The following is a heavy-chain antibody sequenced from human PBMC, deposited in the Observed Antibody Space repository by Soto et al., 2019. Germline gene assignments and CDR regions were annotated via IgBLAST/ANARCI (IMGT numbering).Heavy chain of an antibody. CDR3: AKLRYFDWSSYNWFEY. CDR1: GFPFSSYA. V-gene: IGHV3-23*01. Sequence: GGSLRLSCAASGFPFSSYAMTWVRPAPGKGLEWVSGISGSGATTSYADSVKGRFTVSRDNSKNTLYLQMNSLRVEDTAVYYCAKLRYFDWSSYNWFEYWGQGTPVTVSS. J-gene: IGHJ5*01. CDR2: ISGSGATT. D-gene: IGHD3-9*01.